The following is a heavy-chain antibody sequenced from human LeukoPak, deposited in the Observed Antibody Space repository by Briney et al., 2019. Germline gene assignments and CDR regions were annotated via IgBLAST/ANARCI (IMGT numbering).Heavy chain of an antibody. CDR1: GYTFTSYG. CDR3: ARDLLYCGGDCYHDAFDI. CDR2: ISDYNGDT. D-gene: IGHD2-21*02. J-gene: IGHJ3*02. V-gene: IGHV1-18*01. Sequence: GASVKVSCKASGYTFTSYGISWVRQAPGRGLEWMGWISDYNGDTNYAQKLQGRVTMTTDTSTSTAYMELRSLRSDDTVVYYCARDLLYCGGDCYHDAFDIWGQGTMVTVSS.